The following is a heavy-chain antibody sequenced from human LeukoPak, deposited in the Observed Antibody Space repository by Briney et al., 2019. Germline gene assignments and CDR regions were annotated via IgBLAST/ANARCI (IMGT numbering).Heavy chain of an antibody. CDR1: GYSISSGYY. V-gene: IGHV4-38-2*02. CDR3: ARGYSGSYGAFDI. CDR2: IYHNGST. J-gene: IGHJ3*02. D-gene: IGHD1-26*01. Sequence: SETLSLTCTVSGYSISSGYYWGWIRQPPGKGLEWIGSIYHNGSTYYNPSLKSRVTISVDTSKNQFSLKLGSVTAADTAVYYCARGYSGSYGAFDIWGQGTMVTVSS.